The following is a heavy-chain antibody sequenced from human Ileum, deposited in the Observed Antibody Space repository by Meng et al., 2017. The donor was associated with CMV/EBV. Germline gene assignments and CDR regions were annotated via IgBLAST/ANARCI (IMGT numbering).Heavy chain of an antibody. CDR1: NFAFSKHG. Sequence: GESLKISCVASNFAFSKHGFHWVRQAPGQGLDWVAFIQYEDKYMWYAESVKGRFTASRDDSKNTVYLQMTSLRVEDTGVFYCATGQCTGSSCYLIFYYYAIDVWGQGTTVTVSS. CDR3: ATGQCTGSSCYLIFYYYAIDV. D-gene: IGHD2-15*01. J-gene: IGHJ6*02. V-gene: IGHV3-30*02. CDR2: IQYEDKYM.